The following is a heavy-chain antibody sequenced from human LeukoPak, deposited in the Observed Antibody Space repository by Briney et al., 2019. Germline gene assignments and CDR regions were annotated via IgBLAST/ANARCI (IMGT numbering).Heavy chain of an antibody. Sequence: GGSLRLSCAASGFTFSTYVMSWVRQAPGKGLEWVSTMSDSGGITHYADSVRGRFTISRDNAKNSMYLQMSSLRAEDTAVYYCAREIGSAARGRWGQGTLVTVSS. CDR3: AREIGSAARGR. J-gene: IGHJ4*02. CDR1: GFTFSTYV. CDR2: MSDSGGIT. D-gene: IGHD6-13*01. V-gene: IGHV3-23*01.